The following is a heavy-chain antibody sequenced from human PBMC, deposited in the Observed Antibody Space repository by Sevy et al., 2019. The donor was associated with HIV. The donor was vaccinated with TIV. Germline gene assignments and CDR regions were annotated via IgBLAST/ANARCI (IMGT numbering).Heavy chain of an antibody. D-gene: IGHD4-17*01. Sequence: GGSLRLSCVASGFTFTNAWMGWVRQAPGKGLEWVGRIKSNTGGGKKDYAAPLKGRFTISRDDSKNTLYLQMNILKSADTAVYYCTTDREYGDYKGCFDSWGQGTLVTVSS. CDR2: IKSNTGGGKK. CDR3: TTDREYGDYKGCFDS. J-gene: IGHJ4*02. V-gene: IGHV3-15*01. CDR1: GFTFTNAW.